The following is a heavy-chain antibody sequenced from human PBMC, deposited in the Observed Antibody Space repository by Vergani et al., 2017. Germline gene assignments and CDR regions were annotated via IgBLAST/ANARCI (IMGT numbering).Heavy chain of an antibody. CDR2: ISGSGGST. Sequence: EVQLLESGGGLVQPGGSLRLSCAASGFTFSSYAMSWVRQAPGKGLEWVSAISGSGGSTYYADSVKGRFTISRDNSKNTLYLQMNSLRAEGTAVYYCGVGSSGWTHLDYWGQGTLVTVSS. J-gene: IGHJ4*02. CDR1: GFTFSSYA. CDR3: GVGSSGWTHLDY. D-gene: IGHD6-19*01. V-gene: IGHV3-23*01.